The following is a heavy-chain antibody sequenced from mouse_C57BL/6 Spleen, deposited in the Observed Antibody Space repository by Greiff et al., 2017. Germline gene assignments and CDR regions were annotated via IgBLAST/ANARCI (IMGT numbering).Heavy chain of an antibody. V-gene: IGHV1-39*01. CDR1: GYSLPDYN. Sequence: EVQLVESGPELVKPGASVKISCKASGYSLPDYNMNWVKQSNGKSLEWIGVIYPNYGTTSYNQKFKGKATLTVDQSSSTAYMQLNSLTSEDSEVYYFARSWRGYYSNSFDYWGQGTTLTVSS. J-gene: IGHJ2*01. D-gene: IGHD2-12*01. CDR3: ARSWRGYYSNSFDY. CDR2: IYPNYGTT.